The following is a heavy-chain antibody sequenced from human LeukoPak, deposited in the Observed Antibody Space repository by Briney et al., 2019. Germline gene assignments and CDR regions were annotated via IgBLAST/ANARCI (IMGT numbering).Heavy chain of an antibody. Sequence: GGSLRLSCVATGFTFTKHWMSWVRQSRGKGLECVAKIREDGNERHYVDSVKGRFTISRDNARNSLYLQMNSLRAEDTAVYYCARVEVLLWFGDLGAFDIWGQGTMVTVSS. CDR2: IREDGNER. J-gene: IGHJ3*02. CDR1: GFTFTKHW. CDR3: ARVEVLLWFGDLGAFDI. D-gene: IGHD3-10*01. V-gene: IGHV3-7*01.